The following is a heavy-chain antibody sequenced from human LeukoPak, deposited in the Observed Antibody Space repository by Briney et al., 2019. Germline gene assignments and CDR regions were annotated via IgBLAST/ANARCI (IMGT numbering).Heavy chain of an antibody. J-gene: IGHJ6*03. CDR3: ARGSKHRNYYYYYYMDV. CDR1: GYSISSGYY. CDR2: IYHSGST. D-gene: IGHD1-14*01. Sequence: SETLSLTCAVSGYSISSGYYWGWIRQPPGKGLEWIGSIYHSGSTYYNPSLKSRVTISVDTSKNQFSLKLSSVTAADSAVYYCARGSKHRNYYYYYYMDVWGKGTTVTVSS. V-gene: IGHV4-38-2*01.